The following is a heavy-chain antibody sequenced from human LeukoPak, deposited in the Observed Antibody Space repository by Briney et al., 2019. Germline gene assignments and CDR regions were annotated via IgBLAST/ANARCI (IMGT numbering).Heavy chain of an antibody. D-gene: IGHD3-3*01. CDR3: ASRSSPGYDPAFDI. J-gene: IGHJ3*02. CDR1: GFTGSNNY. Sequence: GGSLRLSCAASGFTGSNNYMSWVRQAPGKGLEWVSVIYSGGSTYYADSVKGRFTISRDNSKNTLYLQMNSLRAEDTAVYYCASRSSPGYDPAFDIWGQGTMVTVSS. CDR2: IYSGGST. V-gene: IGHV3-53*01.